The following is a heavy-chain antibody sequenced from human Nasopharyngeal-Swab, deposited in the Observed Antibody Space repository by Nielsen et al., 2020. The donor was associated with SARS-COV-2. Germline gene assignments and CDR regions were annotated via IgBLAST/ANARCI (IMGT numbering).Heavy chain of an antibody. D-gene: IGHD4-17*01. Sequence: ASVKVSCKASGYTFTSYYMHWVRPAPGQGLEWMGIINPSGGSTSYAQKFQGRVTMTRDTSTSTVYMELSSLRSEDTAVYYCARDLTATVTTNYYYGMDVWGQGTTVTVSS. J-gene: IGHJ6*02. CDR2: INPSGGST. V-gene: IGHV1-46*01. CDR1: GYTFTSYY. CDR3: ARDLTATVTTNYYYGMDV.